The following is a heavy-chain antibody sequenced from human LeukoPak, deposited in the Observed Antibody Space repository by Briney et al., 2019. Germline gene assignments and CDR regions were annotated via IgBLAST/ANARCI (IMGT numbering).Heavy chain of an antibody. CDR1: GGSISSGGYY. D-gene: IGHD1/OR15-1a*01. J-gene: IGHJ5*02. CDR2: IYYSGST. V-gene: IGHV4-31*03. CDR3: ASLITGTQGWFDP. Sequence: SQTLSLTCTVSGGSISSGGYYWSWIRQHPGKGLEWIGYIYYSGSTYYNPSLKSRVAISVDTSKNQFSLKLSSVTAADTAVYYCASLITGTQGWFDPWGQGTLVTVSS.